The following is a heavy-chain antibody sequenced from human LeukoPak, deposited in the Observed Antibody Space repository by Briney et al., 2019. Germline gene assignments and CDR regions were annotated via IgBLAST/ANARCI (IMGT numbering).Heavy chain of an antibody. V-gene: IGHV1-2*04. J-gene: IGHJ3*02. Sequence: ASVKVSCKASGHTFTGYYMHWVRQAPGQGLEWMGWINPNSGGTNYAQKFQGWVTMTRDTSISTAYMELSRLRSDDTAVYYCARGRSQTGLDAFDIWGQGTMVTVSS. D-gene: IGHD7-27*01. CDR3: ARGRSQTGLDAFDI. CDR1: GHTFTGYY. CDR2: INPNSGGT.